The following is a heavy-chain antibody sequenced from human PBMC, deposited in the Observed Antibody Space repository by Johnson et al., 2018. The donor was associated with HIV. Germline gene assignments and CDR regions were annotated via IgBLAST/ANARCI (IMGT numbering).Heavy chain of an antibody. CDR1: GFTFSSSW. J-gene: IGHJ3*02. V-gene: IGHV3-52*01. Sequence: VQLVESGGGLVQPGGSLRLSCAASGFTFSSSWMHWVCQAPEKGLEWVADIKCDGSEKYYVDSVKGRLTISRDNAKNTLDLQMNSLRAEDTAVYYCARDGSQLADAFDIWGQGTMVTVSS. CDR2: IKCDGSEK. D-gene: IGHD6-6*01. CDR3: ARDGSQLADAFDI.